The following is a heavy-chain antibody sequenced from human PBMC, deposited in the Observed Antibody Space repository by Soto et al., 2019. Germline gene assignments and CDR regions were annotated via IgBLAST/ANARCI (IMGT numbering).Heavy chain of an antibody. CDR2: ISGSGGST. D-gene: IGHD5-12*01. CDR3: AKDHGPQWLRFGWFDP. CDR1: GFTFSSYA. J-gene: IGHJ5*02. V-gene: IGHV3-23*01. Sequence: GGSLRLSCAASGFTFSSYAMSWVRQAPGKGLEWVSAISGSGGSTYYADSVKGRFTISRDNSKNTLYLQMNSLRAEDTAVYYCAKDHGPQWLRFGWFDPWGQGTLVTVSS.